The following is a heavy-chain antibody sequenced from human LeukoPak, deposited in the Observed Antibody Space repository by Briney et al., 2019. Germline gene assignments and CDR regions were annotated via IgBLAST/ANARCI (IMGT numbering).Heavy chain of an antibody. V-gene: IGHV3-9*01. D-gene: IGHD3-10*01. CDR2: IRWNSGSI. CDR1: GFTFDDYA. Sequence: GGSLRLSCAASGFTFDDYAMHWVRQAPGKGLEWVSGIRWNSGSISYADSVKGRFTISRDNAKNSLYLQMNSLRAEDTALYYCAKDSESGGPRQYYYMDVWGKGTTVTVSS. CDR3: AKDSESGGPRQYYYMDV. J-gene: IGHJ6*03.